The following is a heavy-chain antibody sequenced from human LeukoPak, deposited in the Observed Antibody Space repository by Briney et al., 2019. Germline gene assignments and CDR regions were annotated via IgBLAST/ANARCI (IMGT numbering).Heavy chain of an antibody. D-gene: IGHD3-22*01. V-gene: IGHV4-59*08. CDR1: GGSISSYY. J-gene: IGHJ4*02. Sequence: SETLSLTCTVSGGSISSYYWCWIRQPPGKGLEGIGYIYYSGSTNYNPSLKRRVTISVNTSKNHFSLNVSSVTAADTAVYYCARATYYYDSSGYYMYYFDNWGQGTLVTVSS. CDR3: ARATYYYDSSGYYMYYFDN. CDR2: IYYSGST.